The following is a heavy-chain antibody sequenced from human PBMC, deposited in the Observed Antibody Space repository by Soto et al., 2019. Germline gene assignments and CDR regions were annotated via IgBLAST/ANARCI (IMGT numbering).Heavy chain of an antibody. V-gene: IGHV3-9*01. CDR3: AKDHGGGTYFFYTYMDV. CDR2: ISWNSGSI. Sequence: EVQLVESGGGLIQPGRSLRLSCAASGFTCVDYAMHWVRQPPGKGLEWVSTISWNSGSISYADSVRGRFTISRDNAKNALYLQMNSLRVEDTALYYCAKDHGGGTYFFYTYMDVWGKGTTVTVS. J-gene: IGHJ6*03. D-gene: IGHD3-16*01. CDR1: GFTCVDYA.